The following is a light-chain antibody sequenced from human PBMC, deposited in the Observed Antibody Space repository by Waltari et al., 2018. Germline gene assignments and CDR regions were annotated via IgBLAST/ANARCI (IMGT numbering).Light chain of an antibody. CDR2: DVS. J-gene: IGLJ3*02. Sequence: QSALTQPASVSGSPGQSIAISCPGTSSDVGGNNYVSWYQHHPGKAPKLIIYDVSERPSGVSNRFSGSKSGNTASLTISGLQPEDEADFYCSSYTSSGTWVFGGGTKLTVL. CDR1: SSDVGGNNY. CDR3: SSYTSSGTWV. V-gene: IGLV2-14*03.